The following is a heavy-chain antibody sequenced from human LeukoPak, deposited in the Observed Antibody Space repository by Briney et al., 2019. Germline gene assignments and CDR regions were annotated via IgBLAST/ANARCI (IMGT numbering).Heavy chain of an antibody. CDR1: GFTFSTYA. CDR2: ISSSGGTI. Sequence: PGGSLRLSCGASGFTFSTYAVNWVRQAPGKGLEWVSAISSSGGTIYYADSVKGRFTISRDNDKNSVYLQMNSLRAEGTAVYYCASAMSMLSRRGYWGQGILVTVSS. V-gene: IGHV3-48*03. CDR3: ASAMSMLSRRGY. D-gene: IGHD3-10*02. J-gene: IGHJ4*02.